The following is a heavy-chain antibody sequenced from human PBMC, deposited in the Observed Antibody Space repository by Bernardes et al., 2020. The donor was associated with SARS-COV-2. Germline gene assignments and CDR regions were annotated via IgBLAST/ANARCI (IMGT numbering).Heavy chain of an antibody. CDR2: INTNSGGT. Sequence: ASVKVSCKASKNTFIGHYIHWVRQTPGQGLEWMGWINTNSGGTNFAREFQGRVSMTRDTSIRTAYMELNRLRSEDTAVYYCESVGGGDSDYWGQGTQVTVSS. V-gene: IGHV1-2*02. CDR1: KNTFIGHY. D-gene: IGHD2-21*02. CDR3: ESVGGGDSDY. J-gene: IGHJ4*02.